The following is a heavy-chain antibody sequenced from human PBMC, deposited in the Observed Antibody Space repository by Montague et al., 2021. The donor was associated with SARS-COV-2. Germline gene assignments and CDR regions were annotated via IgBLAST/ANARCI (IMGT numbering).Heavy chain of an antibody. CDR1: GGSFSGSF. J-gene: IGHJ3*02. D-gene: IGHD3-9*01. Sequence: SETLSLTCAVYGGSFSGSFWTWIRQPPGKGPEWLGEINHRGTTKYNPSVESRVLMSVDTSKNQFALRLTSVTVADTAVYYCARTGGFSEILAGYDNPRDACVRNRKKDVEPARRDFDIWGQGTLVTVSS. CDR2: INHRGTT. V-gene: IGHV4-34*01. CDR3: ARTGGFSEILAGYDNPRDACVRNRKKDVEPARRDFDI.